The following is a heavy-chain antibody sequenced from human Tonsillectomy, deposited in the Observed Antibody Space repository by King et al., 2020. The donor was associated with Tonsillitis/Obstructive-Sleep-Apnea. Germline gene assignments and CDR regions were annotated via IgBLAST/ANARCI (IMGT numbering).Heavy chain of an antibody. V-gene: IGHV4-39*02. D-gene: IGHD3-16*01. CDR3: ATGLGVDV. Sequence: PLQESGPGLVKPSETLSLTCTVSGGSISNSSYYWAWIRQPPGKGLEWIGSIYSSGSTYYNPSLKSRVTMSVDTSKNQVSLKLYSVTAADTAVYYCATGLGVDVWGKGTTVTVSS. CDR1: GGSISNSSYY. CDR2: IYSSGST. J-gene: IGHJ6*04.